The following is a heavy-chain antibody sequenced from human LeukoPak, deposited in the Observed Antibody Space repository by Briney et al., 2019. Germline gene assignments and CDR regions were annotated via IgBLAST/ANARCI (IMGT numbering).Heavy chain of an antibody. CDR2: IYYSGTT. CDR3: ARKRYDDPYFFDH. V-gene: IGHV4-59*08. Sequence: PSETLSLTCTVSGDSISSYYWSWIRQPPGKGLEWIGYIYYSGTTYYNPSLRSRVTLSVDTSKNQFSLRLNSVAAADTAVYYCARKRYDDPYFFDHWGQGTLVTVSS. J-gene: IGHJ4*02. CDR1: GDSISSYY. D-gene: IGHD3-22*01.